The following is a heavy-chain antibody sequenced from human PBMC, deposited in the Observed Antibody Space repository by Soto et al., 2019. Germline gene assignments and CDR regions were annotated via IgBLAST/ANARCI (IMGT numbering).Heavy chain of an antibody. D-gene: IGHD1-26*01. V-gene: IGHV4-30-2*01. CDR1: GGSISSGGYS. Sequence: SETLSLTCAVSGGSISSGGYSWSWIRQPPGKGLEWIGYIYHSGSTYYNPSLKSRVTISVDRSKNQFSLKLSSVTAADRAIYYCATHYSDWAFDNWGQGTLVTVSS. CDR3: ATHYSDWAFDN. J-gene: IGHJ4*02. CDR2: IYHSGST.